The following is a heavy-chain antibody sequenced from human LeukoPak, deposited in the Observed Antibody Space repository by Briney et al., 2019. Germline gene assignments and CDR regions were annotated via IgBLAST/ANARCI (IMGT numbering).Heavy chain of an antibody. V-gene: IGHV3-74*01. J-gene: IGHJ4*01. CDR2: IFVDGSTT. D-gene: IGHD2-21*02. Sequence: AGGSLRLSCVASEFNFFSYGMQWVRQAPGKEMGLDSRIFVDGSTTSYADSVKGRFTISRDNAKNTLYLQMNSLRAEDTAVYYCARELPREVTLDYWGQGTLVTVSP. CDR1: EFNFFSYG. CDR3: ARELPREVTLDY.